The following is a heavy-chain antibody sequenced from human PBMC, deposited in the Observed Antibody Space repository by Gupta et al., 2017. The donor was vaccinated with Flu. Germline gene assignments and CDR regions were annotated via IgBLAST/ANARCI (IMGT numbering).Heavy chain of an antibody. CDR2: INHSGST. J-gene: IGHJ4*02. D-gene: IGHD3-3*01. Sequence: QVQLQQWGAGLLKPSETLSLTCAVYGGSFSGYYWSWIRQPPGKGLEWIGEINHSGSTNYNPSLKSRVTISVDTSKNQFSLKLSSVTAADTAVYYCARGSSDDFWSGDPFDYWGQGTLVTVSS. CDR3: ARGSSDDFWSGDPFDY. V-gene: IGHV4-34*01. CDR1: GGSFSGYY.